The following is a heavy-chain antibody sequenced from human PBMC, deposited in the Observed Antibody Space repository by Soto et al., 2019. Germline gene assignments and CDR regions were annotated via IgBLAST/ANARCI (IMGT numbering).Heavy chain of an antibody. CDR2: IIPIFGTA. CDR1: GGTFSSYS. J-gene: IGHJ4*02. CDR3: ARDGGMHAGGIDY. V-gene: IGHV1-69*01. D-gene: IGHD1-26*01. Sequence: QVQLVQSGAEVKKPGSSVKVSCKASGGTFSSYSINWVRQAPGQGLEWMGEIIPIFGTANYAQKFQGRVTIPTDESTSTAYMELSSLRSEDTAVYYCARDGGMHAGGIDYWGQGTLVTVSS.